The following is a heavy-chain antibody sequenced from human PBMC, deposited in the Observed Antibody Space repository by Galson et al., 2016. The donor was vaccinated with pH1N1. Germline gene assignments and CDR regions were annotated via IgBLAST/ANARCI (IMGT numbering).Heavy chain of an antibody. CDR2: LKSDGTSA. V-gene: IGHV3-74*01. CDR3: IREMS. J-gene: IGHJ5*02. CDR1: GFTFSSYW. Sequence: SLRLSCAASGFTFSSYWMNWVRQAPGKGLEWLAVLKSDGTSARYADSVKGRFTISRDNAKNTLYLQMNSLRVEDTSVYYCIREMSWGQGVLVTVSS.